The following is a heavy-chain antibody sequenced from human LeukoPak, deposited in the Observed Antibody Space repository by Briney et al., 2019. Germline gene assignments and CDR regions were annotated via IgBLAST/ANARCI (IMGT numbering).Heavy chain of an antibody. CDR2: MNPNSGNT. V-gene: IGHV1-8*01. D-gene: IGHD1-26*01. CDR1: GYTFTSYD. J-gene: IGHJ3*02. CDR3: ARDEGATHWDAFDI. Sequence: GASVKVSCKASGYTFTSYDINWVRQATGQGLEWMGWMNPNSGNTGYAQKFQGRVTMTRNTSISTAYMELSSLRSEDTAVYYCARDEGATHWDAFDIWGQGTMVTVSS.